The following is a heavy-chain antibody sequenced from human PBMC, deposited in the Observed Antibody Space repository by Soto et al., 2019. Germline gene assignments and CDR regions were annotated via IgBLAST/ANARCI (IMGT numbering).Heavy chain of an antibody. CDR1: GFTFSSYA. CDR2: ISVSGSTT. J-gene: IGHJ4*02. V-gene: IGHV3-23*01. Sequence: GGSLRLSCAASGFTFSSYAMSWVRQAPGKGLEWVSGISVSGSTTYYADSVKGRFTISRDNSKNTLYLQMSSLRAEDTAVYYCARGGYYDSTGYANWGQGTLVTVSS. CDR3: ARGGYYDSTGYAN. D-gene: IGHD3-22*01.